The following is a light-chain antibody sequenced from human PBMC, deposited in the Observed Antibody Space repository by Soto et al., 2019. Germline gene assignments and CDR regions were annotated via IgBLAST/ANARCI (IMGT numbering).Light chain of an antibody. V-gene: IGLV2-11*01. CDR2: EAT. CDR3: CSFAGGATFV. Sequence: QSALTQPRSVSGSPGQSVTISCTGSSSDVGAYNYVSWYQHHPGKAPKLIIYEATKRPSGVSDRFSASKSGNTASLTISALQAEDEADYSCCSFAGGATFVFGGGTKVTVL. J-gene: IGLJ2*01. CDR1: SSDVGAYNY.